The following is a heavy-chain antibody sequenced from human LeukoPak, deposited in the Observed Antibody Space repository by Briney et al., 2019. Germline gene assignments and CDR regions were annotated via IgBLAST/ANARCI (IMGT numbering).Heavy chain of an antibody. D-gene: IGHD3-22*01. CDR3: ASPYYDSSGYQRYYFDY. CDR2: INPNSGGT. V-gene: IGHV1-2*06. CDR1: GYTFTGYY. Sequence: ASVKVSCKASGYTFTGYYMHWVRQAPGQGLEWMGRINPNSGGTNYAQKFQGRVTMTRDTSISTAYTELSRLRSDDTAVYYCASPYYDSSGYQRYYFDYWGQGTLVTVSS. J-gene: IGHJ4*02.